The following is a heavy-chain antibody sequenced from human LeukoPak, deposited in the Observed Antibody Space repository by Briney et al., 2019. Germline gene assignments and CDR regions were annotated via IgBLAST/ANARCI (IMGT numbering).Heavy chain of an antibody. CDR2: ISANNGNT. J-gene: IGHJ3*02. D-gene: IGHD3-22*01. Sequence: GPSVKVSCKASGYTFTSYGISWVRQAPGQGLEWMGWISANNGNTNYAQKLQGRVTMTTDTSTSTAYMELRSLRSDDTAVYYCARDTPAVYDSSGYEDAFDIWGQGRMATVSS. V-gene: IGHV1-18*01. CDR1: GYTFTSYG. CDR3: ARDTPAVYDSSGYEDAFDI.